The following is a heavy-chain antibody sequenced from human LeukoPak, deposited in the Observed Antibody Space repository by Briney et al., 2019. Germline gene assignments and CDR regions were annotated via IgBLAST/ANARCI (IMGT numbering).Heavy chain of an antibody. D-gene: IGHD3-3*01. V-gene: IGHV4-4*02. CDR2: IYHSGST. CDR1: GGSISSSNW. Sequence: SETLSLTCAVSGGSISSSNWWSWVRQPPGKGLEWIGEIYHSGSTNYNPSLKSRVTISVDKSKNQFSLKLSSVTAADTAVYYCARESWMVGDFWSGYYVYYGMDVWGQGTTVTVSS. J-gene: IGHJ6*02. CDR3: ARESWMVGDFWSGYYVYYGMDV.